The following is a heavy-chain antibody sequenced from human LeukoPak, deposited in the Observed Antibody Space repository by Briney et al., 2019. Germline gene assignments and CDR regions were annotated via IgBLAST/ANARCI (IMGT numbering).Heavy chain of an antibody. CDR1: GFTFSSYW. CDR2: ISSDGSNT. V-gene: IGHV3-74*01. Sequence: QPGGSLRLSCAASGFTFSSYWMHWVRQGPGKGLVWVSRISSDGSNTYYADSVEGRFTISRDNAKNTMYLQMNSLRAEDTAVYYCARASKVEAFDVWGQGTMVTVSS. CDR3: ARASKVEAFDV. D-gene: IGHD2-15*01. J-gene: IGHJ3*01.